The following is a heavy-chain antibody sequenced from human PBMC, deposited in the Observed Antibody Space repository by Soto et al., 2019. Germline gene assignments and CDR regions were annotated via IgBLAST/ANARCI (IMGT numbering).Heavy chain of an antibody. D-gene: IGHD2-15*01. CDR1: GYTFTGYY. V-gene: IGHV1-2*02. CDR2: INPNSGGT. CDR3: ASAVVVVAATGSYYYYGMDV. J-gene: IGHJ6*02. Sequence: ASVKVSCKASGYTFTGYYMHWVRQAPGQGLEWMGWINPNSGGTNYAQKFQGRVTMTRDTSISTAYMELSRLRSDDTAVYYCASAVVVVAATGSYYYYGMDVRGQGTTVTVSS.